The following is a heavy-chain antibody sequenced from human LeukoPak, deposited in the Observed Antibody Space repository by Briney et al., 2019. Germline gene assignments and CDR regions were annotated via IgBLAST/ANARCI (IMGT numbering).Heavy chain of an antibody. CDR2: INAGNGNT. J-gene: IGHJ4*02. D-gene: IGHD3-9*01. Sequence: ASVKVSCKASGYTFTSYAMHWVRQAPGQRLEWMGWINAGNGNTKYSQKLQGRVTITRDTSASTAYMELSSLRSEDTAVYYCARGSYFDWFDYWGQGTLVTVSS. V-gene: IGHV1-3*01. CDR1: GYTFTSYA. CDR3: ARGSYFDWFDY.